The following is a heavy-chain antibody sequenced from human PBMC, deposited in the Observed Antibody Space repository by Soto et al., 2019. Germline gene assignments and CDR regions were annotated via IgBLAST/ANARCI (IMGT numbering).Heavy chain of an antibody. CDR1: GYPVTAYY. J-gene: IGHJ3*02. D-gene: IGHD3-3*01. CDR3: ARGGGVGVAGSAAFDM. V-gene: IGHV1-2*02. CDR2: INPATGAA. Sequence: QLHLVQSGAVVKKPGASVTVSCSASGYPVTAYYMHWVRQAPGRGLEWMGGINPATGAAKYTQTFQGRVTMTRDTSTGTVFMGLGGLTSGDTAVFYCARGGGVGVAGSAAFDMWGQGTVVTVSS.